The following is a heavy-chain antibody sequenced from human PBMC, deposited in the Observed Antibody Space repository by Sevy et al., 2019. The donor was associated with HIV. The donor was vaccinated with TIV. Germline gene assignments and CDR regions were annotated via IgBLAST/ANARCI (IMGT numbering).Heavy chain of an antibody. V-gene: IGHV3-23*01. Sequence: GGPLRLSCAASGFTFSKYSMSWVRQPPGKGLEWVSTLSFGCGEINYADSVKGRFTISRDNSKSSVYLQMNNLRPEDTTVYYCAREGCTKPHDYWGQGTLVTVSS. J-gene: IGHJ4*02. D-gene: IGHD2-8*01. CDR2: LSFGCGEI. CDR3: AREGCTKPHDY. CDR1: GFTFSKYS.